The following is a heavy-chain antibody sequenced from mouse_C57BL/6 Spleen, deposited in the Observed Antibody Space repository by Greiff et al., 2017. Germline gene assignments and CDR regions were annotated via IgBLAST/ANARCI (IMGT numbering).Heavy chain of an antibody. D-gene: IGHD1-1*01. CDR1: GYTFTDYN. J-gene: IGHJ1*03. V-gene: IGHV1-22*01. CDR2: INPNNGGT. Sequence: EVQLQQSGPELVKPGASVKMSCKASGYTFTDYNMHWVKQSHGKSLEWIGYINPNNGGTSYNQKFKGKATLTVNKSSSTAYMELRSLTSEDSAVYYCRGSTVVAPGWYFDVWGTGTTVTVSS. CDR3: RGSTVVAPGWYFDV.